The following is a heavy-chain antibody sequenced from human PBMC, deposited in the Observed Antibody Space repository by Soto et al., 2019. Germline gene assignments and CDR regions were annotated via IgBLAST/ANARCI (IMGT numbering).Heavy chain of an antibody. Sequence: AGGALRISCAASGFTLSSFWVSWVRQAPGEGREGGGNKKQDGSEKYYVDSVKGRFTISRDNAKNSLYLQMNSLRAEDTAVYYCAREQIPINYDFWSGYGGIGEDAFDIWGQGTMVTVS. J-gene: IGHJ3*02. CDR2: KKQDGSEK. V-gene: IGHV3-7*05. D-gene: IGHD3-3*01. CDR3: AREQIPINYDFWSGYGGIGEDAFDI. CDR1: GFTLSSFW.